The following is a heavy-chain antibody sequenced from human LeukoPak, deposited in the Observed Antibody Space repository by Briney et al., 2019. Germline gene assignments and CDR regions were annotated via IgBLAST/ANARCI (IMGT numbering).Heavy chain of an antibody. CDR2: INSNSGAR. Sequence: ASVKVSCKASGYTFNGYYMHWVRQAPGQGLESMGWINSNSGARNYAQKFQGRVTMSRDTSINTAYMELSRLTSDDTAVYYCARGREGATTGLDHWGQGALVTVSS. CDR3: ARGREGATTGLDH. J-gene: IGHJ4*02. D-gene: IGHD1-26*01. V-gene: IGHV1-2*02. CDR1: GYTFNGYY.